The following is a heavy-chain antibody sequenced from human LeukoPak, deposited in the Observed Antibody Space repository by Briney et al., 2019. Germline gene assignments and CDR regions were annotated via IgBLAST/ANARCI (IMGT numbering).Heavy chain of an antibody. CDR1: GFTFSSYA. D-gene: IGHD6-6*01. J-gene: IGHJ4*02. V-gene: IGHV3-23*01. CDR3: AKHVGSSSSEFSH. CDR2: ISGSGGST. Sequence: PGGSLRLSCAASGFTFSSYAMSWVRQAPGKGLEWVSAISGSGGSTYCADSVKGRFTISRDNSKNTLYLQMNSLRAEDTAVYYCAKHVGSSSSEFSHWGQGTLVTVSS.